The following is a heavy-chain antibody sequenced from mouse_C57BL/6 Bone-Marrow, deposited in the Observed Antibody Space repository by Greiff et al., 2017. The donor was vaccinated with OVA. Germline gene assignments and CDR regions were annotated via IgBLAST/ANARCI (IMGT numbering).Heavy chain of an antibody. CDR1: GFTFSDYG. J-gene: IGHJ3*01. CDR3: ARDYDYDVLAY. D-gene: IGHD2-4*01. Sequence: EVKVEESGGGLVKPGGSLKLSCAASGFTFSDYGMHWVRQAPEKGLEWVAYISSGSSTIYYADTVKGRFTISRDNAKNTLCLQMTSLRSEDTAMYYCARDYDYDVLAYWGQGTLVTVSA. V-gene: IGHV5-17*01. CDR2: ISSGSSTI.